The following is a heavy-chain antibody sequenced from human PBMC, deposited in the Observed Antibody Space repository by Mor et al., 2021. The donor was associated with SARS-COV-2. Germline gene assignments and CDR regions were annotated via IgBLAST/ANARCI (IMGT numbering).Heavy chain of an antibody. CDR2: ITWNSGSI. CDR1: DYA. D-gene: IGHD3-10*01. CDR3: AKDVHPGLGPGSAMDV. Sequence: DYAMHWVRQAPGKGLEWVSGITWNSGSIYYADSVKGRFIISRDNANNSLYLQMNTMRTDDTALYYCAKDVHPGLGPGSAMDVWGQGTTVT. V-gene: IGHV3-9*01. J-gene: IGHJ6*02.